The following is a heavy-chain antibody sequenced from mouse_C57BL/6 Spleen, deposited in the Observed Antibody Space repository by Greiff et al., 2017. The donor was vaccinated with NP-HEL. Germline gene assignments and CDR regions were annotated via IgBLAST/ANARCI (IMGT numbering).Heavy chain of an antibody. J-gene: IGHJ1*03. CDR3: TRIPHDV. V-gene: IGHV6-6*01. CDR2: IRNKANNPAT. Sequence: EVKLVESGGGLVQPGGSMKLSCAASGFTFSDAWMDWVRQSPEKGLEWVAEIRNKANNPATYYAESVKGRFTISRDDSKSSVYLQMNSLRAEDTGIYYCTRIPHDVWGTGTTVTVSS. CDR1: GFTFSDAW.